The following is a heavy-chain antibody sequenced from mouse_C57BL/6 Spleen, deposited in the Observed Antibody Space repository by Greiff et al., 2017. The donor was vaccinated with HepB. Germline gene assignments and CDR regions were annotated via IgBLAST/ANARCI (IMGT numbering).Heavy chain of an antibody. D-gene: IGHD1-1*01. V-gene: IGHV5-4*03. CDR3: ARDGSREAWFAY. CDR1: GFTFSSYA. Sequence: DVKLVESGGGLVKPGGSLKLSCAASGFTFSSYAMSWVRQTPEKRLEWVATISDGGSYTYYPDNVKGRFTISRDNAKNNLYLQMSHLKSEDTAMYYCARDGSREAWFAYWGQGTLVTVSA. J-gene: IGHJ3*01. CDR2: ISDGGSYT.